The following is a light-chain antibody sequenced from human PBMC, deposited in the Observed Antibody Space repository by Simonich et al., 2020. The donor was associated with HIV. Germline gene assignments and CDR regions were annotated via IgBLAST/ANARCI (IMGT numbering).Light chain of an antibody. CDR3: QQSYSTLMYS. Sequence: DIQMTQSPSSLSASVGDRVTITCRARQSISSNLNWYQQKPGKAPKLLIYAASSLQSGVPSRFSGSGSGTDFTLTISSLQPEDFATYYCQQSYSTLMYSFGQGTKLEIK. CDR1: QSISSN. V-gene: IGKV1-39*01. J-gene: IGKJ2*03. CDR2: AAS.